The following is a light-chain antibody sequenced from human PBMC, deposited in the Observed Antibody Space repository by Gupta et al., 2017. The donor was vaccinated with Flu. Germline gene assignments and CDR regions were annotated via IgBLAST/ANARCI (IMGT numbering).Light chain of an antibody. V-gene: IGKV1-39*01. CDR2: AVS. CDR3: QQSSITPLT. J-gene: IGKJ4*01. Sequence: GDRVTITCRASQSVSSYLNWYQQKPGKAPKLLIYAVSSLKSGVPSRFSGSGYGTDFTLNISRLQTEDFATYYCQQSSITPLTFGGGTNVEIK. CDR1: QSVSSY.